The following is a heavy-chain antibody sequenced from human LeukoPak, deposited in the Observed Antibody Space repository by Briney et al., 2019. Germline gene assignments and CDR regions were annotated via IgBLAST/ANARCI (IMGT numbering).Heavy chain of an antibody. CDR1: GFSFSTYS. CDR2: IGGTTSST. Sequence: GGSLTLSCTASGFSFSTYSMSWIRQAPGKGLEWVSVIGGTTSSTYYADSMKGRFTISRDNSKNTLHLQMNSLRVEDTAVYYCARDPRRFDKWGQGILVTVSS. V-gene: IGHV3-23*01. CDR3: ARDPRRFDK. J-gene: IGHJ4*02.